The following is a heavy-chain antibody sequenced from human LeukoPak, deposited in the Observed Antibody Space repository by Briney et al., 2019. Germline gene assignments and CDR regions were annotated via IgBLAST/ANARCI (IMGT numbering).Heavy chain of an antibody. Sequence: PGGSLRLSCAASGFTFSSYWMSWVRQAPGKGLEWVANIKQDGSEEYYVDSVKGRFTISRDNAKNSLYLQMNSLRAEDTAVYYCARDVLGIWENYWGQGTLVTVSS. J-gene: IGHJ4*02. D-gene: IGHD1-14*01. CDR1: GFTFSSYW. CDR3: ARDVLGIWENY. CDR2: IKQDGSEE. V-gene: IGHV3-7*01.